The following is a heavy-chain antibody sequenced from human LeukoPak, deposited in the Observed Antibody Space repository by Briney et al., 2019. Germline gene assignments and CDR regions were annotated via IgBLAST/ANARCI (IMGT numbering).Heavy chain of an antibody. CDR2: ISYDGSNK. V-gene: IGHV3-30*04. CDR1: GFTFSSYA. D-gene: IGHD1-26*01. J-gene: IGHJ6*03. CDR3: ARDGYSGSYYRLYYFFMDV. Sequence: PGGSLRLPCAASGFTFSSYAMHWVRQAPGKGLEWVAVISYDGSNKYYADSVKGRFTISRDNSENTLYLQMNSLRGEDTAVYYCARDGYSGSYYRLYYFFMDVWGKGTTVTVSS.